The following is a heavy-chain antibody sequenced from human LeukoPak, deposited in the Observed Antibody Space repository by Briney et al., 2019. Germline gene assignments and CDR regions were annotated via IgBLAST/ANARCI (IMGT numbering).Heavy chain of an antibody. CDR3: ARTYCAEDCSIRYSDY. CDR2: INPSGGDT. J-gene: IGHJ4*02. V-gene: IGHV1-46*01. CDR1: GYILSSYN. Sequence: ASVKVSCKASGYILSSYNMHWVRQAPGQGLEWLGIINPSGGDTKYAQKFQGRVTLTRGKSTSTVYMELSSLTSDDTAVYYCARTYCAEDCSIRYSDYWGQGTLVTVSS. D-gene: IGHD2-21*02.